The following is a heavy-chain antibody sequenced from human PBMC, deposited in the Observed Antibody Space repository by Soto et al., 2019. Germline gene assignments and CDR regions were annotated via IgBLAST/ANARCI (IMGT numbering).Heavy chain of an antibody. CDR2: IYHSGST. CDR1: GGSISSGGYS. V-gene: IGHV4-30-2*01. CDR3: ARGRRYYGSGSYYFDY. D-gene: IGHD3-10*01. Sequence: SETLSLTCAVSGGSISSGGYSWSWIRQPPGKGLEWIGYIYHSGSTYYNPSLKSRVTISVDRSKNQFSLKLISVTAADTAVYYCARGRRYYGSGSYYFDYWGQGTLVTVS. J-gene: IGHJ4*02.